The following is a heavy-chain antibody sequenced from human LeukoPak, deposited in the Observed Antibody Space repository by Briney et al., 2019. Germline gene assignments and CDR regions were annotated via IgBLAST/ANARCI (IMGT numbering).Heavy chain of an antibody. CDR2: IYTSGST. V-gene: IGHV4-61*02. CDR1: GGSISSGSYY. J-gene: IGHJ4*02. CDR3: ARDGGR. Sequence: SQTLSLTCTVSGGSISSGSYYWSWIRQHAGKGLEWIGRIYTSGSTNYNPSLKSRVTISVDTSKNQFSLKLSSVTAADTAVYYCARDGGRWGQGTLVTVSP. D-gene: IGHD2-15*01.